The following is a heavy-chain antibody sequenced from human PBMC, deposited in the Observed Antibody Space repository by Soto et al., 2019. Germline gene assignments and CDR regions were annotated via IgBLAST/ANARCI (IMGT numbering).Heavy chain of an antibody. D-gene: IGHD3-10*01. CDR3: VKNSGWFNS. V-gene: IGHV3-23*01. CDR1: GFIFSTTD. J-gene: IGHJ5*01. CDR2: IYGDGRTT. Sequence: GGSLRLSCEASGFIFSTTDMSWVRQAPGKGLEWVSTIYGDGRTTYYADSVRGRSSISRDNSKNMVYLQMDSLRVDDTAIYYCVKNSGWFNSWGQGSLVTVSS.